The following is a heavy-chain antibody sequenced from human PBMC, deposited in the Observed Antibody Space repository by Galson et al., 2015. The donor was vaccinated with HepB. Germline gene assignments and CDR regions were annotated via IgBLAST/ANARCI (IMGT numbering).Heavy chain of an antibody. CDR3: LKRSSSATYFDY. Sequence: SLRLSCAASEFIFSNYWMSWVRQAPGKRLEWVSIISGTGGGSYYSDSVKGRSSISRDNSKNMVYLQMNSLRVEDTAVYYCLKRSSSATYFDYWGQGTLVTVSS. D-gene: IGHD3-10*01. V-gene: IGHV3-23*01. CDR2: ISGTGGGS. J-gene: IGHJ4*02. CDR1: EFIFSNYW.